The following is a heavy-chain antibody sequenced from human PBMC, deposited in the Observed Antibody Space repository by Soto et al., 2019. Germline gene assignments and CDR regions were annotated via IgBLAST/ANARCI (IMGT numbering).Heavy chain of an antibody. D-gene: IGHD4-17*01. CDR1: GFTFSSYA. J-gene: IGHJ4*02. CDR2: ISASGGST. V-gene: IGHV3-23*01. Sequence: EVQLLESGGALVQPGGSLRLSCAASGFTFSSYAMSWVGQAPGKGLEWVSGISASGGSTYYADSVKGRFTLSRDNSKNTLYLQMNSLRVDDTAVYYCARRKDDYEDSWGQGTLVTVSS. CDR3: ARRKDDYEDS.